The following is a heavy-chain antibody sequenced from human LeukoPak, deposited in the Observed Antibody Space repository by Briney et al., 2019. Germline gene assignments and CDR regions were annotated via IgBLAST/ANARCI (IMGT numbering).Heavy chain of an antibody. J-gene: IGHJ4*02. V-gene: IGHV4-4*07. CDR1: GGSISRYY. CDR2: IYTRGST. D-gene: IGHD3-22*01. Sequence: SQTLSLTCTVSGGSISRYYWSWIRQPAGKGLEWIGRIYTRGSTNYNPSLKSRITISVDTSKNQFSLKLSSVTAADTAVYSCAGEGHYYDSSGYYYGGEDYWGQGTLVTVSS. CDR3: AGEGHYYDSSGYYYGGEDY.